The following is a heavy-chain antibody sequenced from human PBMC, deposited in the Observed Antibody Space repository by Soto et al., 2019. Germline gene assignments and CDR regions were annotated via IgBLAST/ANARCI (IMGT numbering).Heavy chain of an antibody. CDR1: GFNFDAYA. CDR3: ARGRYYDSPQDP. J-gene: IGHJ5*02. V-gene: IGHV3-23*01. Sequence: GSLRLSCTPLGFNFDAYAMSWVRQAPGKGLEWVSAVTATAESAYYTDSVRGRFIITRDNSDNMPYLQTSSLRVEDTAIYFCARGRYYDSPQDPWGRGTQVTVSS. D-gene: IGHD3-10*01. CDR2: VTATAESA.